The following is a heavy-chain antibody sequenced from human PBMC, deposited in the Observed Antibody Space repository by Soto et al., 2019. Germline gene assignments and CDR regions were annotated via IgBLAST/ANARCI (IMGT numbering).Heavy chain of an antibody. D-gene: IGHD4-17*01. CDR1: GYTFTSYD. Sequence: QVQLVQSGAEVKKPGASVKVSCKASGYTFTSYDINWVRQATGQGLEWMGWMHPNSGNTDYAQKFQGRVTMTMNTTLTTDYIELSSRSSVSTAVYYCARAKTDYGLGPWGQGTRLSVSS. J-gene: IGHJ5*02. CDR2: MHPNSGNT. CDR3: ARAKTDYGLGP. V-gene: IGHV1-8*01.